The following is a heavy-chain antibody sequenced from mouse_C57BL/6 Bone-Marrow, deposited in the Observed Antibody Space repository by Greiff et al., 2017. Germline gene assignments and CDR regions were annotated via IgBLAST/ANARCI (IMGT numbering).Heavy chain of an antibody. D-gene: IGHD1-1*01. J-gene: IGHJ2*01. CDR1: GYSFTGYY. CDR2: INPSTGGT. CDR3: VPLYYYGSSYYFDY. Sequence: VQLQQSGPELVKPGASVKISCKASGYSFTGYYMNWVKQSPEKSLEWIGEINPSTGGTTYNQKFKAKATLTVDKSSSTAYMQLKSLTSEDSAVYYGVPLYYYGSSYYFDYWGQGTTLTVSS. V-gene: IGHV1-42*01.